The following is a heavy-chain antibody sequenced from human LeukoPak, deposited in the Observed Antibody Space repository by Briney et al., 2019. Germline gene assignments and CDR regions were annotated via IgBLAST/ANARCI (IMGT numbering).Heavy chain of an antibody. D-gene: IGHD1-1*01. J-gene: IGHJ3*02. V-gene: IGHV4-59*01. CDR3: ARYGSNGNWKSFDI. Sequence: SETLSLTCTVSGDSISRDYWSWVRQPPGKGLEWIGWLYHSGTTSYNPSLKSRVTLSVDTSKNQFSLNVNSVTAADTAVYYCARYGSNGNWKSFDIWGQGTMVTVSS. CDR1: GDSISRDY. CDR2: LYHSGTT.